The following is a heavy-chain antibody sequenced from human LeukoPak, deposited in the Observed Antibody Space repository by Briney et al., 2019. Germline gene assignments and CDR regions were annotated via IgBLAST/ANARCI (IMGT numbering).Heavy chain of an antibody. CDR3: AILYYDSSGYHDY. V-gene: IGHV4-34*01. CDR1: GGSFSGYY. Sequence: SETLSLTCAVYGGSFSGYYWSWIRQPPGKGLEWIGEINHSGSTNYNPSLKSRVTISVDTSENQFSLKLSSVTAADTAVYYCAILYYDSSGYHDYWGQGTLVTVSS. CDR2: INHSGST. D-gene: IGHD3-22*01. J-gene: IGHJ4*02.